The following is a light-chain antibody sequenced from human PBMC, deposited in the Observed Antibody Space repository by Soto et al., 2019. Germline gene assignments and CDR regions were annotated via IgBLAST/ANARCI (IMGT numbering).Light chain of an antibody. J-gene: IGKJ2*02. Sequence: IVLTQSPAALSVSPGERATLSCRASQSVSTSLAWYQQKPGQPPRLLIYGASTRATGVPARFSGSGSGTEFTLTISSMQSEDVAVYYCQQYNAWPSRTFGQGTKVEIK. CDR2: GAS. CDR1: QSVSTS. V-gene: IGKV3-15*01. CDR3: QQYNAWPSRT.